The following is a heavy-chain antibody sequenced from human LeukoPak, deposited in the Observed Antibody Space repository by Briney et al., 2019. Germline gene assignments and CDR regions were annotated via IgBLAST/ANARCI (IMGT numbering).Heavy chain of an antibody. CDR2: SNAGNSNT. D-gene: IGHD4-17*01. V-gene: IGHV1-3*02. CDR1: RYTFTSYA. Sequence: ASVKVSCNASRYTFTSYAMHWVRQAPGQRLEWMGWSNAGNSNTKYSQEFQGRVTITRDTSASTAYMELSSLRSEDMAVYYCARGGRYGDDPFDIWGQGTMVTVSS. J-gene: IGHJ3*02. CDR3: ARGGRYGDDPFDI.